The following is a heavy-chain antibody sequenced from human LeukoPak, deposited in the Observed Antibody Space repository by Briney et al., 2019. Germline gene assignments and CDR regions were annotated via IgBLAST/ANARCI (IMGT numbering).Heavy chain of an antibody. D-gene: IGHD6-19*01. CDR2: ISGSGGST. CDR1: GFTFSSYA. Sequence: GGSLRLSCAASGFTFSSYAMSWVRQAPGKGLEWVSAISGSGGSTYYADSVKGRFTISRDNSKNTLNLQMNSLRAEDTAVYYCATIGYSSGWSYFDYWGQGTLVTVSS. CDR3: ATIGYSSGWSYFDY. V-gene: IGHV3-23*01. J-gene: IGHJ4*02.